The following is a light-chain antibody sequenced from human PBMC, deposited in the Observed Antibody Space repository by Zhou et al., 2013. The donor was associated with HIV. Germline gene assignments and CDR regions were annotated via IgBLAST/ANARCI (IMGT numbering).Light chain of an antibody. CDR3: ISYTRSGTWV. CDR1: SSDVGGYNY. J-gene: IGLJ3*02. V-gene: IGLV2-14*03. Sequence: QSALTQPASVSGSPGQSITISCTGTSSDVGGYNYVSWYQQHPGKAPKLMIYDVTKRPSGISNRFSGSKSGNTASLTISGLQAEDEADYYCISYTRSGTWVLGGGSKLTVL. CDR2: DVT.